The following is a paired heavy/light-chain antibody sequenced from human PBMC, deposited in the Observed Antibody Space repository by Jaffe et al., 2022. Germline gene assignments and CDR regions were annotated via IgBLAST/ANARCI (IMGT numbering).Heavy chain of an antibody. J-gene: IGHJ4*02. Sequence: EVQLVESGGGLVHPGGSLRLSCAASGFTFSSYWMHWVRQAPGKGLVWVSHIKTDASNTNYADSVKGRFTISRDNAKNTLYLQMNSLRVEDTAVYYCARGGGEAMIRGGIISPFDYWGQGTLVTVSS. CDR2: IKTDASNT. CDR1: GFTFSSYW. CDR3: ARGGGEAMIRGGIISPFDY. V-gene: IGHV3-74*01. D-gene: IGHD3-10*01.
Light chain of an antibody. CDR3: QQYDNVPYT. CDR2: GAA. J-gene: IGKJ2*01. V-gene: IGKV1-33*01. CDR1: QDIRDY. Sequence: DIQMTQSPSSLSASVGDRVTITCQASQDIRDYLNWYQQKPGKGPNLLIYGAANLETGVPSRFSGSGSGTDFTFTISSLQPEDIATYYCQQYDNVPYTFGQGTKLEIK.